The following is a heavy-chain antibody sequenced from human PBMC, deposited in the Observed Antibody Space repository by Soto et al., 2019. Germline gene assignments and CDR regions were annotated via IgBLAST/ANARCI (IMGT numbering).Heavy chain of an antibody. V-gene: IGHV3-7*03. J-gene: IGHJ4*02. CDR3: TCHPPGALQNNYARIY. D-gene: IGHD2-2*02. CDR1: GFTFNRFW. Sequence: SLRLPCAASGFTFNRFWMNWVRKAQGKGLEWLANIREDGSEKYYEDSVKGRFTISRDNAKNSLFLQMNSLRADDTAIYIYTCHPPGALQNNYARIYWGQ. CDR2: IREDGSEK.